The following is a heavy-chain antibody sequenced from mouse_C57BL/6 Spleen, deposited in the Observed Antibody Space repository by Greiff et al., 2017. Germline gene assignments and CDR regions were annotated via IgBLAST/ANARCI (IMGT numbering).Heavy chain of an antibody. CDR3: AFDCYGSSYSFAY. D-gene: IGHD1-1*01. CDR1: GFTFSNYW. Sequence: EVQLVESGGGLVQPGGSMKLSCVASGFTFSNYWMNWVRQSPEKGLEWVAQIRLKSDNYATHYAESVKGRFTISRDDSKSSVYLQMINLRAEDTGIYYCAFDCYGSSYSFAYWGQGTLVTVSA. V-gene: IGHV6-3*01. J-gene: IGHJ3*01. CDR2: IRLKSDNYAT.